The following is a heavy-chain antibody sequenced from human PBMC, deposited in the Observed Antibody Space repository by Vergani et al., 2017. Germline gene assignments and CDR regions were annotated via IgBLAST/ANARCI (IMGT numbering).Heavy chain of an antibody. D-gene: IGHD3-22*01. CDR2: ISYSGST. V-gene: IGHV4-59*01. CDR1: GGSISSYY. CDR3: AREMYYYDSSGYYPDAFDI. J-gene: IGHJ3*02. Sequence: QVQLQESGPGLVKPSETLSLTCTVSGGSISSYYWSWIRQPPGKGLECLGYISYSGSTNYNPSLKSRVTIAVDTSKNQCSLKLNSVTAADTAVYYCAREMYYYDSSGYYPDAFDIWGQGTMVTVSS.